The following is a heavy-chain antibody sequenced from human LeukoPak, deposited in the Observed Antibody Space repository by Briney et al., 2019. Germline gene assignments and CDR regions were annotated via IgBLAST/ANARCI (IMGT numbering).Heavy chain of an antibody. CDR1: GGPFSGYY. D-gene: IGHD3-22*01. Sequence: PSETLSLTCAVSGGPFSGYYWSWIRQPPGKGLEWIGEINHSGSTNYNPSLKSRVTISIDTSKNQFSLKLSSVTAADTAVYYCARQLMIDYYYYYYYMDVWGRGTTVTISS. V-gene: IGHV4-34*01. CDR3: ARQLMIDYYYYYYYMDV. CDR2: INHSGST. J-gene: IGHJ6*03.